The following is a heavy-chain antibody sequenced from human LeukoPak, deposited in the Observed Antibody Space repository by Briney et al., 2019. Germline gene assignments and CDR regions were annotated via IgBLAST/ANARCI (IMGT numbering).Heavy chain of an antibody. CDR2: ISGSGGST. J-gene: IGHJ4*02. CDR3: AKDAWLRPYDY. Sequence: GGSLRLSCAASGFTFDDYVMHWVRQAPGKGLEWVSAISGSGGSTYYADSVKGRFTISRDNSKNTLYLQMNSLRAEDTAVYYCAKDAWLRPYDYWGQGTLVTVSS. CDR1: GFTFDDYV. V-gene: IGHV3-23*01. D-gene: IGHD5-12*01.